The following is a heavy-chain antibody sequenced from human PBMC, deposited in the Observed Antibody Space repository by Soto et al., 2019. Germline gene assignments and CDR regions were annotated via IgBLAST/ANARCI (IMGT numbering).Heavy chain of an antibody. D-gene: IGHD3-22*01. CDR2: ISYDGSNK. CDR1: GFTFSSYG. J-gene: IGHJ4*02. V-gene: IGHV3-30*03. CDR3: AGGPRRYYYDSSGYYYFDY. Sequence: GGSLRVSCAASGFTFSSYGMHRVRQAPGKGLEWVAVISYDGSNKYYADSVKGRFTISRDNSKNTLYLQMNSLRAEDTAVYYCAGGPRRYYYDSSGYYYFDYWGQGTLVTVSS.